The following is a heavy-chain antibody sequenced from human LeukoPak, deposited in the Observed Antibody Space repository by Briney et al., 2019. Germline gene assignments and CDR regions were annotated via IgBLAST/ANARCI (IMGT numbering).Heavy chain of an antibody. CDR1: GGSINNYY. Sequence: PSETLSLTCSVSGGSINNYYWSWVGQPPGKGREWIGYIYYSGKTTYNPSLTSRVTMSLDTTNKQFSLQLTSVTTADTAVYYCARGGLSSFDYWGQRTLVTVSS. D-gene: IGHD3-16*01. CDR3: ARGGLSSFDY. CDR2: IYYSGKT. J-gene: IGHJ4*02. V-gene: IGHV4-59*13.